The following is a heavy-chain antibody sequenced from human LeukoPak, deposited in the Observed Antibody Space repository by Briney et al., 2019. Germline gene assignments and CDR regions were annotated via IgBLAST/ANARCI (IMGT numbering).Heavy chain of an antibody. CDR3: ATPKSSNQALGFDY. CDR2: FDPEDGET. J-gene: IGHJ4*03. Sequence: GASVKVSCKVSGYTLTELSMHWVRQAPGKGLEWMGGFDPEDGETIYAQKFQGRVTMTEDTSTDTAYMELSSLRSEDTAVYYCATPKSSNQALGFDYWGQGTTVTVSS. D-gene: IGHD3-16*01. V-gene: IGHV1-24*01. CDR1: GYTLTELS.